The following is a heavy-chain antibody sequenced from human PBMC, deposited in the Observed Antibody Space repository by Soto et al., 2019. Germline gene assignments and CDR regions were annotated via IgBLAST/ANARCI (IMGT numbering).Heavy chain of an antibody. CDR1: GGSISSYY. D-gene: IGHD1-26*01. V-gene: IGHV4-59*08. CDR2: IYFSDST. CDR3: ARGLWEREGYVMDV. Sequence: QGQLRESGPGLLKPSETLSLTCTVSGGSISSYYWSWIRQAPGKGLQYIGYIYFSDSTNYNPSLKSRVTISVVTSRNQVSLTPNSVTAADTAIYYCARGLWEREGYVMDVWGQGTAVTVSS. J-gene: IGHJ6*02.